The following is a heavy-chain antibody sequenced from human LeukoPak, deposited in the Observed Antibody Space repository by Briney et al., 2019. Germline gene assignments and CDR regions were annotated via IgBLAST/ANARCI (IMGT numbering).Heavy chain of an antibody. V-gene: IGHV3-53*01. Sequence: GESLRLSCAASGFTVSSNYMSWVRQAPGKGLEWVSVIYSVGSTYYADSVKGRFTISRDNAKNSLYLRMNSLRDEDTAVYYCAFVPWTTVTTIDYWGQGTLVTVSS. CDR2: IYSVGST. CDR3: AFVPWTTVTTIDY. CDR1: GFTVSSNY. D-gene: IGHD4-17*01. J-gene: IGHJ4*02.